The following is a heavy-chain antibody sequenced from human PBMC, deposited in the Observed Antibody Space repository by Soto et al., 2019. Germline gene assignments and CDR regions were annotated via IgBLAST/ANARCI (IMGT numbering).Heavy chain of an antibody. Sequence: GGSLRLSCAASGFTFSSYAMSWVRQAPGKGLEWVANINQDGSDKYYADSVKGRFTISRDNAKNSLYLQMNSLRAEDTAVYYCARESGYYYYYMDVWVKGTTVTVSS. CDR3: ARESGYYYYYMDV. J-gene: IGHJ6*03. CDR1: GFTFSSYA. V-gene: IGHV3-7*01. CDR2: INQDGSDK.